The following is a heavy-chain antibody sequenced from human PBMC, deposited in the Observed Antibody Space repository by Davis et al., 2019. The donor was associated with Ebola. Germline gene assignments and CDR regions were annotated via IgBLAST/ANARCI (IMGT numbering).Heavy chain of an antibody. J-gene: IGHJ3*02. CDR1: GFTFSNAW. CDR3: ARRDQGGSWNPFDI. Sequence: PGGSLRLSCAASGFTFSNAWMSWVRQPPGKGLEWIGSIYYSGNTYYNPSLNSRVTLSVDTSKNQFSLKLSSVTAADTAVYYCARRDQGGSWNPFDIWGQGTIVSVSS. CDR2: IYYSGNT. V-gene: IGHV4-38-2*01. D-gene: IGHD1-26*01.